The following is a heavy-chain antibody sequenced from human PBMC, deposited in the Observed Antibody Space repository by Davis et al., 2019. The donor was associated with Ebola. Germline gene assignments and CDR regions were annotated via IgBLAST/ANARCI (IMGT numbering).Heavy chain of an antibody. CDR2: INHGGST. D-gene: IGHD3-3*01. Sequence: MPGGSLRLSCAVYGGSFSGYYWSWIRQPPGKGLEWIGEINHGGSTNYNPSLKSRVTISVDTSKNQFSLKLSSVTAADTAVYYCARGPYLEWLSIILYNWFDPWGQGTLVTVSS. CDR3: ARGPYLEWLSIILYNWFDP. V-gene: IGHV4-34*01. CDR1: GGSFSGYY. J-gene: IGHJ5*02.